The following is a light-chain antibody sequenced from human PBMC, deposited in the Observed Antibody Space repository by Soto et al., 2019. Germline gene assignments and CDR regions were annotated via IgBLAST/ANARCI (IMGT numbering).Light chain of an antibody. V-gene: IGLV2-14*01. Sequence: QSVLTQPASVSGSPGQSITISCTGSSSDVGAYNYVSWFQQHPGKAPKFMIYEVRNRPSGVSNRFSGSKSGNTASLTVSGLQAEYEADYYCSSYTTSNTYVFGTGTKLTVL. CDR1: SSDVGAYNY. J-gene: IGLJ1*01. CDR2: EVR. CDR3: SSYTTSNTYV.